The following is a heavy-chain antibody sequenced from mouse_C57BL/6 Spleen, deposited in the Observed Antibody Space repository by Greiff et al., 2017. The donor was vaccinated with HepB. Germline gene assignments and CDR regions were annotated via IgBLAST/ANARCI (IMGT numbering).Heavy chain of an antibody. Sequence: EVKLQESGPGLVKPSQSLSLTCSVTGYSITSGYYWNWIRQFPGNKLEWMGYISYDGSNNYNPSLKIRISITRDTSKNQFFLKLNSVTTEDTATYSCARDLGDGGYWGQGTTLTVSS. CDR1: GYSITSGYY. V-gene: IGHV3-6*01. CDR3: ARDLGDGGY. J-gene: IGHJ2*01. CDR2: ISYDGSN. D-gene: IGHD3-1*01.